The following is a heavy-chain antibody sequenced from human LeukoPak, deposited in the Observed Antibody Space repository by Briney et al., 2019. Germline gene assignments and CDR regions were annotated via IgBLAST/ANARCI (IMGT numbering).Heavy chain of an antibody. V-gene: IGHV5-51*01. CDR2: IYPGDSDT. CDR3: ARVTAAAPKGFDY. Sequence: GESLQISCKGSGYSFTSYWIGWVRPMPGKGLAWMGIIYPGDSDTRYSPSFQGQVTISADKSISTAYLQWSSLKASDTAMYYCARVTAAAPKGFDYWGQGTLVTVSS. J-gene: IGHJ4*02. D-gene: IGHD6-13*01. CDR1: GYSFTSYW.